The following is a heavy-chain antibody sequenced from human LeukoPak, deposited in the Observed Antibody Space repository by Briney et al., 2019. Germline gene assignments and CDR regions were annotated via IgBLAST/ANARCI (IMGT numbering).Heavy chain of an antibody. CDR1: GFTFRNYW. CDR2: IKQDGSEK. Sequence: GGSLRLSCAASGFTFRNYWMSWVRQAPGKGLEWVANIKQDGSEKYYVDSVKGRFTISRDNAKNSLYLQMNSLRAEDTAVYYCVRGSGYYNWFDPWGQGTLVTVSS. CDR3: VRGSGYYNWFDP. D-gene: IGHD5-12*01. J-gene: IGHJ5*02. V-gene: IGHV3-7*04.